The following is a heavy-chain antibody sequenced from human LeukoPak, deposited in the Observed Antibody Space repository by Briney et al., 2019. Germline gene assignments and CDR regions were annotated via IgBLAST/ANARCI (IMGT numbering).Heavy chain of an antibody. CDR1: GVSIRTYY. V-gene: IGHV4-59*03. CDR2: KSGAGRD. CDR3: ARTARVTPDGRAEYFED. J-gene: IGHJ1*01. Sequence: SETLSLTCTVSGVSIRTYYWSWLRQPPGKGLEWIGYKSGAGRDLYNPSLKSRVTISVDASENQFSLSLRSVTAADTVMYYCARTARVTPDGRAEYFEDWGQGTLVIVSS. D-gene: IGHD4-11*01.